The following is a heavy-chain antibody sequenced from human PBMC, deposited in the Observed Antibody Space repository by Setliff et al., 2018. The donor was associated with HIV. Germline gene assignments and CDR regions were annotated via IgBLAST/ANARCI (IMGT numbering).Heavy chain of an antibody. V-gene: IGHV3-66*01. CDR1: GFTVSGNY. CDR3: ARATYSSSWYKGLGAFDI. J-gene: IGHJ3*02. CDR2: IYSGSST. D-gene: IGHD6-13*01. Sequence: GESLTISCAASGFTVSGNYMNWVRQAPGKGLEWVSVIYSGSSTYYADSVKGRFTISRENSKNTLYLQMNSLRAEDTAVYYCARATYSSSWYKGLGAFDIGGQGTMVTVSS.